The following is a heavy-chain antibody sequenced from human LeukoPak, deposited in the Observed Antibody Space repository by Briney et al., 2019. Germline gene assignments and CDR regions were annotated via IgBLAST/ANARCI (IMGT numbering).Heavy chain of an antibody. Sequence: GGSLRLSCAASGFAFITFGMSWVRQAPRKGPEWVSTIDISGGPTYYADSVKGRFTISRDNSKNSLYLQMNSLRAEDTAVYYCAKIVGNYGFDFWGQGTLVTVSS. CDR3: AKIVGNYGFDF. CDR1: GFAFITFG. D-gene: IGHD1-26*01. CDR2: IDISGGPT. V-gene: IGHV3-23*01. J-gene: IGHJ4*02.